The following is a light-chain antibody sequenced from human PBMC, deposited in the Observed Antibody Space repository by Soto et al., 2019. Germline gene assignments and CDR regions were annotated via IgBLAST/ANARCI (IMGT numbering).Light chain of an antibody. CDR3: QQYDDWPRT. V-gene: IGKV3-15*01. Sequence: EIVLTQSPGTLSLSPGERATLSCRASQRLNDNLAWYQHKPGRPPRLLIYGASNRATGIPDRFSGSGSGTQFTLTISSLQSEDFALYYCQQYDDWPRTFGQGTRLEIK. CDR2: GAS. J-gene: IGKJ5*01. CDR1: QRLNDN.